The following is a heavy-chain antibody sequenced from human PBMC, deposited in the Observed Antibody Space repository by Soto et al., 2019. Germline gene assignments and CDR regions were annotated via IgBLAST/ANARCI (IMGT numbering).Heavy chain of an antibody. D-gene: IGHD3-22*01. CDR3: ARIYSSGYPSEGYYFDY. J-gene: IGHJ4*02. CDR2: IIPIFGTA. V-gene: IGHV1-69*01. CDR1: GGTFSSYA. Sequence: QVQLVQSGAEVKKPGSSVKVSCKASGGTFSSYAISWVRQAPGQGLEWMGGIIPIFGTANYAQKFQGRVTITADESTSTAYMERSSLRSEDTAAYYCARIYSSGYPSEGYYFDYWGQGTLVTVSS.